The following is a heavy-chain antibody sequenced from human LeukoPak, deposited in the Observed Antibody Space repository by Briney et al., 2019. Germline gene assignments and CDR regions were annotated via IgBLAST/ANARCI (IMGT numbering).Heavy chain of an antibody. CDR3: ARAPLGSDAFDI. CDR2: IYYSGST. Sequence: SQTLSLTCTVSGGSISSCDYYWSWIRQPPGKGLEWIGYIYYSGSTYYNPSLKSRVTISVDTSKNQFSLKLSSVTAADTAVYYCARAPLGSDAFDIWGQGTMVTVSS. D-gene: IGHD3-16*02. V-gene: IGHV4-30-4*08. J-gene: IGHJ3*02. CDR1: GGSISSCDYY.